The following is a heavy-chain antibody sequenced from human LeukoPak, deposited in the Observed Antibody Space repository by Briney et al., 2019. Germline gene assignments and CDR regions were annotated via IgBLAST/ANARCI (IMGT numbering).Heavy chain of an antibody. V-gene: IGHV3-33*01. J-gene: IGHJ3*02. CDR1: GFTFSSYG. CDR3: AREGTYCGGDCLAFDI. Sequence: PGGSLRLSCAASGFTFSSYGMHWVRQAPGKGLEWVAVIWCDGSNKYYADSVKGRFTISRDNSKNTLYLQMNSLRAEDTAVYYCAREGTYCGGDCLAFDIWGQGTMVTVSS. CDR2: IWCDGSNK. D-gene: IGHD2-21*02.